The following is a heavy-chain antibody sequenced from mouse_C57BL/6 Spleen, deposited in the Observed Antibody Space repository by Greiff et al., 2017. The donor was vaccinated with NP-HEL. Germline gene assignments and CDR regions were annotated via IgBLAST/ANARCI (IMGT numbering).Heavy chain of an antibody. D-gene: IGHD1-1*01. Sequence: QVQLQQPGAELVKPGASVKLSCKASGYTFTSYWMHWVKLRPGQGLEWIGMIHPNSGSTNYNEKFKSKATLTVDKSSSTAYMQLSSLTSEDSAVYYCARSPYYYGSSYAMDYWGQGTSVTVSS. J-gene: IGHJ4*01. CDR1: GYTFTSYW. V-gene: IGHV1-64*01. CDR2: IHPNSGST. CDR3: ARSPYYYGSSYAMDY.